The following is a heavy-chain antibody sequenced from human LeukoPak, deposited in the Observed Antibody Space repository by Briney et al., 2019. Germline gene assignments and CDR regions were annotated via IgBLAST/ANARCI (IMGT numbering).Heavy chain of an antibody. Sequence: SGPTLVNPTQTLTLTCTFSGFSLSTSGVGVGWIRQPPEKALEWLALIYGNDDKRYSPSLKSTFIISKDTSKNQVVLTMTNMDPVDTATYYCASRLGVRGWFDSWGQGILVTVSS. CDR2: IYGNDDK. CDR3: ASRLGVRGWFDS. J-gene: IGHJ5*01. D-gene: IGHD1-26*01. CDR1: GFSLSTSGVG. V-gene: IGHV2-5*01.